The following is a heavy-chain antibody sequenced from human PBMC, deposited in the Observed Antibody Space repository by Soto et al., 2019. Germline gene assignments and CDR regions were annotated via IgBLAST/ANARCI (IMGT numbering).Heavy chain of an antibody. CDR3: ARRYGWAFDI. CDR2: IYYSGST. Sequence: SETLSVTCTVSGGSISSGDYYRSWIRQPPGKGLEWIGYIYYSGSTYYNPSLKSRVTISVDTSNNQFSLKLSSVPGADTAVYYCARRYGWAFDIWGQGTMVTV. D-gene: IGHD3-16*01. V-gene: IGHV4-30-4*01. J-gene: IGHJ3*02. CDR1: GGSISSGDYY.